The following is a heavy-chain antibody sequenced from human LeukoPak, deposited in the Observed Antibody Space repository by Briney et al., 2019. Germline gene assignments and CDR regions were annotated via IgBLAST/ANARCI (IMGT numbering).Heavy chain of an antibody. CDR1: GGSISSSSYY. Sequence: PSETLSLTCTVSGGSISSSSYYWGWIRQPPGKGLEWIGSIYYSGSTYYNPSLKSRVTISVDTSKNQFSLKLSSVTAADTAVYYCARLGRVRTGVPAVNGNYYYYYMDVWGKGTTVTVSS. D-gene: IGHD2-2*01. CDR2: IYYSGST. J-gene: IGHJ6*03. V-gene: IGHV4-39*01. CDR3: ARLGRVRTGVPAVNGNYYYYYMDV.